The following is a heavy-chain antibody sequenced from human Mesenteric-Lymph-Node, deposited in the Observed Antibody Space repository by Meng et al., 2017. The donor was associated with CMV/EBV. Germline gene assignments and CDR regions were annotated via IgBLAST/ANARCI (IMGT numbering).Heavy chain of an antibody. CDR2: INHSGST. V-gene: IGHV4-34*01. D-gene: IGHD4-23*01. Sequence: QVQLQQWGAGLLKPSETLSLTCAVYGGSFSGYYWSWIRQPPGKGLEWIGEINHSGSTNYNPSLKSRVTISVDTSKNQFSLKLSSVTAADTAVYYCARHQRWLKSEGGFNYWGQGTLFTVSS. J-gene: IGHJ4*02. CDR1: GGSFSGYY. CDR3: ARHQRWLKSEGGFNY.